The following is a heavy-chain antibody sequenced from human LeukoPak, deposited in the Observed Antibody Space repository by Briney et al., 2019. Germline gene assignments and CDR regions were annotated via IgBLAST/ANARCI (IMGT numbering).Heavy chain of an antibody. CDR3: AKVSHYYGSGSDLDY. CDR1: GFTFSSYG. CDR2: ISGSGGST. V-gene: IGHV3-23*01. J-gene: IGHJ4*02. D-gene: IGHD3-10*01. Sequence: GSLRLSCAASGFTFSSYGMSWVRQAPGKGLEWVSAISGSGGSTYYADSVKGRFTISRDNSKNTLYLQMNSLRAEDTAVYYCAKVSHYYGSGSDLDYWGQGTLVTVSS.